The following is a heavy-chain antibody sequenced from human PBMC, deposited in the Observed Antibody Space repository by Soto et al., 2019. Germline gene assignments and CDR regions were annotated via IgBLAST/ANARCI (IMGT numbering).Heavy chain of an antibody. Sequence: NPSETLSLTCAVYGGSFSGYYWSWIRQPPGKGLEWIGEINHSGSTNYNPSLKSRVTISVDTSKNQFSLKLSSVTAADTAVYYCALWDYYYYGMDVWGQGTTVTVYS. CDR3: ALWDYYYYGMDV. CDR1: GGSFSGYY. V-gene: IGHV4-34*01. CDR2: INHSGST. D-gene: IGHD3-16*01. J-gene: IGHJ6*02.